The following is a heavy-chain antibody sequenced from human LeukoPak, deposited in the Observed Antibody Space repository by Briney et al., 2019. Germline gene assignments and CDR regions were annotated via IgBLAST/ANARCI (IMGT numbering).Heavy chain of an antibody. CDR1: GGSISSSSYY. Sequence: SETLSLTCTVSGGSISSSSYYWGWICQPPGKGLEWIGSIYYSGSTYYNPSLKSRVTISVDTSKNQFSLKLSSVTAADTAVYYCATTHIVVVPAARDTYAFDIWGQGTMVTVSS. V-gene: IGHV4-39*07. CDR2: IYYSGST. D-gene: IGHD2-2*01. CDR3: ATTHIVVVPAARDTYAFDI. J-gene: IGHJ3*02.